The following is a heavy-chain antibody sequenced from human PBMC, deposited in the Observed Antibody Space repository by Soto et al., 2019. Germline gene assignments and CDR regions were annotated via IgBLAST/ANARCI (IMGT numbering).Heavy chain of an antibody. D-gene: IGHD4-17*01. V-gene: IGHV1-18*04. CDR3: ARIAYGANVFDN. Sequence: VQLVQSGAEVKKPGASVKVSCKASGYTLSNYGFTWVRQAPGQGLEWMGWLSGHNGNTNYAQKFQGRVTMTTDTSTSTSYMELRSLRSDDTAVYYCARIAYGANVFDNWGQGNLVTVSS. CDR2: LSGHNGNT. CDR1: GYTLSNYG. J-gene: IGHJ4*02.